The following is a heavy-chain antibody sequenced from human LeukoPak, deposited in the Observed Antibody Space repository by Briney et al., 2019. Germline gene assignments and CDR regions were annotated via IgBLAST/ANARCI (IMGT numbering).Heavy chain of an antibody. CDR2: IYYSGST. CDR1: GGSISSYY. Sequence: SETLSLTCTVSGGSISSYYWSWIRQPPGKGLEWIGYIYYSGSTTYKPSLKSRVTRSVDTSKNQFSLKLSSVPAADTAVYYCAGAYCSGGSCYPIFDYWGQGTLVTVSS. J-gene: IGHJ4*02. D-gene: IGHD2-15*01. CDR3: AGAYCSGGSCYPIFDY. V-gene: IGHV4-59*01.